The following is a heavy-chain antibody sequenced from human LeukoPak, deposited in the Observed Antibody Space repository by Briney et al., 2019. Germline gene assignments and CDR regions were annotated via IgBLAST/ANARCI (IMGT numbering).Heavy chain of an antibody. D-gene: IGHD1-26*01. Sequence: GTSVKVSCKASGFTFTSSAVQWVRQARGQRLEWIGWIVVGSGNTNYAQKFQERVTITRDMSTSTAYMELSSLRSEDTAVYYCAAEYSNPKNYCYYGMDVWGQGTTVTVSS. CDR1: GFTFTSSA. CDR2: IVVGSGNT. J-gene: IGHJ6*02. CDR3: AAEYSNPKNYCYYGMDV. V-gene: IGHV1-58*01.